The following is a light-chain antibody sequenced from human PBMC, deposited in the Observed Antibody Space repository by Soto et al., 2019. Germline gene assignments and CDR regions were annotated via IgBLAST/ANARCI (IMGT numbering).Light chain of an antibody. CDR3: CSYAGSSTCVV. CDR2: EGS. Sequence: QSALTQPASVSGSPGQSITISCTGTSSGVGSYNLVSWYQQHPGKAPKLMIYEGSKRPSGVSNRFSGSKSGNTASLTISGLQSEDEADYYCCSYAGSSTCVVFGGGTKLTVL. V-gene: IGLV2-23*01. CDR1: SSGVGSYNL. J-gene: IGLJ2*01.